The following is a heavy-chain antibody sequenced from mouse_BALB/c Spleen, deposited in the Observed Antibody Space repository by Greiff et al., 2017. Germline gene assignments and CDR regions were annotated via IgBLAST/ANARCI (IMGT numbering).Heavy chain of an antibody. D-gene: IGHD1-1*01. CDR3: AREIYYGSSQGFDV. CDR1: GYTFSSYW. V-gene: IGHV1-9*01. J-gene: IGHJ1*01. Sequence: QVQLQQSGAELMKPGASVKISCKATGYTFSSYWIEWVKQRPGHGLEWIGEILPGSGSTNYNEKFKGKATFTADTSSNTAYMQLSSLTSEDSAVYYCAREIYYGSSQGFDVWGAGTTVTVSS. CDR2: ILPGSGST.